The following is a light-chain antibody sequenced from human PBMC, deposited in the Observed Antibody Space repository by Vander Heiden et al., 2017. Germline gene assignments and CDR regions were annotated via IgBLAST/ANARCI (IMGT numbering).Light chain of an antibody. J-gene: IGLJ1*01. CDR2: EVS. Sequence: QSALTQPPSVSGSPGQSVTITCTGTSRHVGSYNHVSWYQHAPGTAPKLMIYEVSNRPSGVPDRFSGSKSGNTASLTISGLQAEDEADYYCNSYTSSNIYVFGTGTKVTVL. CDR1: SRHVGSYNH. V-gene: IGLV2-18*02. CDR3: NSYTSSNIYV.